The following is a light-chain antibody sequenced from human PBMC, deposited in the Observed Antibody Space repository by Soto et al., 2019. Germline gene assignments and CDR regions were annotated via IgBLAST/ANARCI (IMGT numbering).Light chain of an antibody. CDR1: QSVSNSY. CDR3: QQYGSSPYT. J-gene: IGKJ2*01. V-gene: IGKV3-20*01. Sequence: EIVLTQSPGTLSLSPGKRATLSCRASQSVSNSYLAWYQQKPGQAPRVLIYGASSSATGIPDRFSCSGSGRDFTLTISILEPEDFAVYYCQQYGSSPYTFGQGTKREIK. CDR2: GAS.